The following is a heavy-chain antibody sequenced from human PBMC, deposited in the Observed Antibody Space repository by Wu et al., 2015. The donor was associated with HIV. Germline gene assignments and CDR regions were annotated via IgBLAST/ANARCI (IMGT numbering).Heavy chain of an antibody. CDR1: GYTFTGYY. Sequence: QVQLVQSGAEVKKPGASVKVSCKASGYTFTGYYMHWVRQAPGQGLEWMGWINPNSGGTNYAQKFQGRVTMTRDTSISTAYMELSRLRSDDTAVYYCARITKPYYDSSGKLESYAFDIWGQGTMVTVSS. CDR2: INPNSGGT. J-gene: IGHJ3*02. V-gene: IGHV1-2*02. CDR3: ARITKPYYDSSGKLESYAFDI. D-gene: IGHD3-22*01.